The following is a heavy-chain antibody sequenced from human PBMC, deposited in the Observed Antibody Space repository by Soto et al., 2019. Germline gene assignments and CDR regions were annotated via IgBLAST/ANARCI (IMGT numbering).Heavy chain of an antibody. J-gene: IGHJ3*02. Sequence: QVQLVQSGAEVKKPGSSVKVSCEASGGTFSNYGISWVRQAPGQGLEWMGGIIPTFGSTKYAQKFQGRVTITADESTSTAYMEMSSLRSEDTAVYYCARGRLIYYYDSSAYYYDVDIWGQGTMVTVSS. V-gene: IGHV1-69*01. CDR1: GGTFSNYG. D-gene: IGHD3-22*01. CDR2: IIPTFGST. CDR3: ARGRLIYYYDSSAYYYDVDI.